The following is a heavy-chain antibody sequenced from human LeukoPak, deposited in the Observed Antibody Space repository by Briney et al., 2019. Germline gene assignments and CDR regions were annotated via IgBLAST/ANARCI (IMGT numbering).Heavy chain of an antibody. J-gene: IGHJ4*02. CDR3: ARHDPPVLWATKYYFDS. Sequence: SETLSLTCTVSGGSISSYYWSWIRQPPGKGLEWIGYIYYSGSTNYNPSLKSRVTISVNTSKNQFSLKLSSATAADTAVYYCARHDPPVLWATKYYFDSWGQGTLVTVSS. CDR2: IYYSGST. CDR1: GGSISSYY. V-gene: IGHV4-59*01. D-gene: IGHD2-21*01.